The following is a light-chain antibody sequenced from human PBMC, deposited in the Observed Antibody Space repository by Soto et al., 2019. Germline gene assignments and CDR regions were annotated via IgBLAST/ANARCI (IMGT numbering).Light chain of an antibody. V-gene: IGKV1-39*01. CDR2: AAS. Sequence: DIQMTQSPSSLSASVGDRVTITCRASQTISRNLNWYQQKPGKAPNLLIYAASSLQSGVPSRFSGSRSGTDFTLTISGLQPEDFVTYHCQQSYSSPLTFGGGTKVEIK. CDR3: QQSYSSPLT. J-gene: IGKJ4*01. CDR1: QTISRN.